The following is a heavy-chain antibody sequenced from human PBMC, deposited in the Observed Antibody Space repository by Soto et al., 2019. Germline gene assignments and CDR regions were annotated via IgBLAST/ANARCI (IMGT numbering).Heavy chain of an antibody. CDR2: INHSGST. V-gene: IGHV4-34*01. CDR1: VGSFSGYY. CDR3: ARGPRLSGYYLNWCDP. D-gene: IGHD3-22*01. J-gene: IGHJ5*02. Sequence: SETLSLTCSVYVGSFSGYYWSWIRQPPGKGLEWIGEINHSGSTNYNPSLKSRVTISVDTSKNQFSLKLSSVTAADTAVYYCARGPRLSGYYLNWCDPWGQGNLVTVSS.